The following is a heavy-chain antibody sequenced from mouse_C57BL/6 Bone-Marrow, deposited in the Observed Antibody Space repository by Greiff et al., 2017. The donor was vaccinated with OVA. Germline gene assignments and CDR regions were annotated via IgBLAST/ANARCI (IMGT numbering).Heavy chain of an antibody. V-gene: IGHV1-15*01. Sequence: QVQLQQSGAELVRPGASVTLSCKASGYTFTDYEMHWVKQTPVHGLEWIGAIDPETGGTAYNQKFKGKAILTADKSSSTAYMELRSLTSEDSAVYDCTRCYYGSWYFDVWGTGTTVTVSS. CDR1: GYTFTDYE. J-gene: IGHJ1*03. CDR3: TRCYYGSWYFDV. D-gene: IGHD1-1*01. CDR2: IDPETGGT.